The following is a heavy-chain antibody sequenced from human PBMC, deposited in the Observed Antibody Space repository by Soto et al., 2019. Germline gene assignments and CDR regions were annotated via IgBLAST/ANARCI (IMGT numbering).Heavy chain of an antibody. D-gene: IGHD5-18*01. V-gene: IGHV3-30*18. Sequence: GGSLRLSCAASGFTFSSYGMHWVRQAPGKGLEWVAVISYDGSNKYYADSVKGRFTISRDNSKNTLYLQMNSLRAEDTVVYYCAKDGDFRGYSYGYFDYWGQGTLVTVSS. CDR1: GFTFSSYG. CDR3: AKDGDFRGYSYGYFDY. J-gene: IGHJ4*02. CDR2: ISYDGSNK.